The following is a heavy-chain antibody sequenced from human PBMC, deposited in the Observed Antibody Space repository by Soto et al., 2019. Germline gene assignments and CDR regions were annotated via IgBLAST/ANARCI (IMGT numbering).Heavy chain of an antibody. CDR3: AIGWNDFPH. CDR2: IIPMSGKA. J-gene: IGHJ4*02. D-gene: IGHD1-1*01. Sequence: QVKLVQSGAEVKKPGSSVKVSCKASGGTFNSYVISWVRQAPGQGLQCMGGIIPMSGKANYARNFQGRVTITADEPRSTVYMELSRLRSEDTAVYYCAIGWNDFPHWGQGTLVTVSS. CDR1: GGTFNSYV. V-gene: IGHV1-69*01.